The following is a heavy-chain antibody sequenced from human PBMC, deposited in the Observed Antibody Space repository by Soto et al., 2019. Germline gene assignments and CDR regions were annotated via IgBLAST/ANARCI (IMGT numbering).Heavy chain of an antibody. Sequence: QVQLVQSGAAVKRPGSSVKVSCKASGDTFNFYSINWVRQAPGVGLEWVGRVNPILSMSNYAQRFQGRVTMTADKSTSTAYMEVRSLRSEDTAIYYCASSYGSGYRAFDYWGQGALVTVSS. CDR2: VNPILSMS. CDR1: GDTFNFYS. D-gene: IGHD3-10*01. CDR3: ASSYGSGYRAFDY. J-gene: IGHJ4*02. V-gene: IGHV1-69*02.